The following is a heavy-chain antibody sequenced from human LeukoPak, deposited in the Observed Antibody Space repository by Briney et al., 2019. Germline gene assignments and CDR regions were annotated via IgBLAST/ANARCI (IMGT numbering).Heavy chain of an antibody. CDR3: ARHDSIVGGDWFDP. CDR2: IYQGGST. CDR1: GGSISSYY. Sequence: SETLSLTCTVSGGSISSYYWSWIRQPPGKGLEWIGYIYQGGSTNYNPSVKSRVTTSVDTSKNQFSLKLSSVTAADTAVYYCARHDSIVGGDWFDPWGQGTLVTVSS. J-gene: IGHJ5*02. D-gene: IGHD1-26*01. V-gene: IGHV4-59*08.